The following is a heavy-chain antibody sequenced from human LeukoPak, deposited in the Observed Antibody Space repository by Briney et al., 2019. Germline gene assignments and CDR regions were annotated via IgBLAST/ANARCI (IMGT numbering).Heavy chain of an antibody. J-gene: IGHJ4*02. V-gene: IGHV3-48*02. CDR1: GVTFRSYA. D-gene: IGHD5-18*01. Sequence: ARSLRLSCAASGVTFRSYAMQWVSQAAGKGLEWVSYITYNSGTIFYADSVKGRFTISRDNAKDSLYLQMSSLRDEDTAVYYCARDSGYSYADDYWGQGTLVTVSS. CDR3: ARDSGYSYADDY. CDR2: ITYNSGTI.